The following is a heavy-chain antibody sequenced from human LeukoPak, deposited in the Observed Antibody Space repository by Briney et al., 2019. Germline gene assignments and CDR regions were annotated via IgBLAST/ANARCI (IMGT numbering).Heavy chain of an antibody. CDR1: GFTFSSYA. D-gene: IGHD1-26*01. V-gene: IGHV3-23*01. CDR2: ISGSGGST. Sequence: QPGGSLRLSCAASGFTFSSYAMSWVRQAPGKGLEWVSAISGSGGSTYYADSVKGRFTISRDNSKNPLYLQMNSLRAEDTAVYYCAKGRISGHDAFDIWGQGTMVTVSS. CDR3: AKGRISGHDAFDI. J-gene: IGHJ3*02.